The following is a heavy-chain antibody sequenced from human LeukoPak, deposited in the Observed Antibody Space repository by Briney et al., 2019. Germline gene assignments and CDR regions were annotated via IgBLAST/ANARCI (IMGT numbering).Heavy chain of an antibody. CDR2: ISAYNGNT. CDR1: GYTFNSYA. V-gene: IGHV1-18*01. CDR3: ARDRAPAYYHDSSGYYE. D-gene: IGHD3-22*01. J-gene: IGHJ4*02. Sequence: ASVKVSCKASGYTFNSYAINWVRQAPGQGLEWMGRISAYNGNTNYAQKFQGRVTMTTDTSTSTAYMELRSLRSDDTAVYYCARDRAPAYYHDSSGYYEWGQGTLVTVSS.